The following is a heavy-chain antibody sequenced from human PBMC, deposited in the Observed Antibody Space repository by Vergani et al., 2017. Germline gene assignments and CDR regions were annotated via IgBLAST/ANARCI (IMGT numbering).Heavy chain of an antibody. J-gene: IGHJ6*03. CDR2: IYLGDTDT. CDR3: ARAAAAGRRYYYYMDV. D-gene: IGHD6-13*01. Sequence: EVQLVQSGAEVKKPGESLKIFCKGSGYSFTSYWIGWVRRMPGKGLEWMGIIYLGDTDTRYSPSFRGQVTIPADKSISTAYLQWSSLRASDTAMYYCARAAAAGRRYYYYMDVWGKGTTVTVSS. V-gene: IGHV5-51*03. CDR1: GYSFTSYW.